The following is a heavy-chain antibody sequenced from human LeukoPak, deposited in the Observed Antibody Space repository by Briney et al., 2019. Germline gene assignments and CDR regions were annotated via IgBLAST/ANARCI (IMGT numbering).Heavy chain of an antibody. Sequence: ASVKVSCKASVYTFTRYFMHWVRQAPGQGLEGMGWIDPNSGGTKYVQKFQGRVTMTSDMSISTAYMELSGLTSDDTAVYYCARETSGALNFDYWGQGTLVTVSS. CDR2: IDPNSGGT. J-gene: IGHJ4*02. CDR1: VYTFTRYF. V-gene: IGHV1-2*02. CDR3: ARETSGALNFDY. D-gene: IGHD1-26*01.